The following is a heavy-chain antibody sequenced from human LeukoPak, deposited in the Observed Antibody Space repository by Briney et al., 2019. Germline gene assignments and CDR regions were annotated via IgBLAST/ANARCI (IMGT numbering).Heavy chain of an antibody. CDR3: ARGLRWLQWVY. D-gene: IGHD5-24*01. J-gene: IGHJ4*02. V-gene: IGHV4-59*01. CDR2: IYYSGST. Sequence: PSETLSLTCSVSGGFNTHYYWSWIRQPPGKGLEWIGYIYYSGSTNYNPSLKSRVTISVDTSKNQFSLKLSSVTAADTAVYYCARGLRWLQWVYWGQGTLVTVSS. CDR1: GGFNTHYY.